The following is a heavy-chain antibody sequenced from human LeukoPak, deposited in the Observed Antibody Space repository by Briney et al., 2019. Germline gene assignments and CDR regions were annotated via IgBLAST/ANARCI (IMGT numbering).Heavy chain of an antibody. CDR2: TYYSGST. J-gene: IGHJ4*02. CDR3: ARDPPDY. Sequence: SETLSLTCTVSGGSISTGDYHWSWIRQHPGKGLEWIGDTYYSGSTYYNPSLKSRVTISVDVSKNQLSLRLSSVTAADTAVYYCARDPPDYWGQGTLVTVSS. CDR1: GGSISTGDYH. V-gene: IGHV4-31*03.